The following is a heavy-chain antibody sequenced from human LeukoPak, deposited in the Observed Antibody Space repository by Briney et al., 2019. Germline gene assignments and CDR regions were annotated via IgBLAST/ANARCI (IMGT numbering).Heavy chain of an antibody. D-gene: IGHD4-17*01. V-gene: IGHV4-34*01. CDR3: GRTATVTTVDY. CDR2: INHSGST. Sequence: SETLCLTCAVYGGSFSGYYWSWIRQPPGKGLEWIGEINHSGSTNYNPSLKSRVTISVDTSKNQFSLKLSSVTAADTAVYYCGRTATVTTVDYWGQGTLVTVSS. J-gene: IGHJ4*02. CDR1: GGSFSGYY.